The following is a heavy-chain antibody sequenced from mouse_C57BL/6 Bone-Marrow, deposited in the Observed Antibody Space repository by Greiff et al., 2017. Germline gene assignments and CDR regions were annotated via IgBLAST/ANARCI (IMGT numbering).Heavy chain of an antibody. J-gene: IGHJ2*01. CDR1: GFSLTRSS. V-gene: IGHV2-9-1*01. D-gene: IGHD4-1*01. Sequence: VQLKESGPGLVAPPQRLSLTCPVSGFSLTRSSINWVRPPPGKGLEWLGVIWTGGGTNYNSALKSRLSISKDNSKSQVFLKMNSLQTDDTARYYCARLTGYFDYWGQGTTLTVSS. CDR3: ARLTGYFDY. CDR2: IWTGGGT.